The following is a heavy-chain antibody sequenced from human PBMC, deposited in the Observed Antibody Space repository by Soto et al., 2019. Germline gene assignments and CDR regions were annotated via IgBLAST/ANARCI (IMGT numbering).Heavy chain of an antibody. CDR2: IYYSGST. V-gene: IGHV4-30-4*01. CDR3: ARSVATTILPYFDY. Sequence: SETLSLTCTVSGGSISSGDYYWSWIRQPPGKGLEWIGYIYYSGSTYYNPSLKRRVTISVDTSKNQFSLKLSSVTAADTAVYYCARSVATTILPYFDYWGQGTLVTVSS. CDR1: GGSISSGDYY. J-gene: IGHJ4*02. D-gene: IGHD5-12*01.